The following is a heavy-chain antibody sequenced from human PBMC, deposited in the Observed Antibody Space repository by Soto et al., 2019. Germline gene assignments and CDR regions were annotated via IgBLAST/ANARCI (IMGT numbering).Heavy chain of an antibody. CDR2: ISYDGSNK. D-gene: IGHD2-15*01. V-gene: IGHV3-30-3*01. CDR3: ARENVVVVAATLNY. J-gene: IGHJ4*02. Sequence: PGGSLRLSCAASGFTFSSYAMHWVRPAPGKGLEWVAVISYDGSNKYYADSVKGRFTISRDNSKNTLYLQMNSLRAEDTAVYYCARENVVVVAATLNYWGQGTLVTVSS. CDR1: GFTFSSYA.